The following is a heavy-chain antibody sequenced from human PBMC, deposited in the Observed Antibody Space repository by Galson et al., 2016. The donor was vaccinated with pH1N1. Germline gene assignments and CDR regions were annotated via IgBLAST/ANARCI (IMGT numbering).Heavy chain of an antibody. J-gene: IGHJ6*02. CDR1: GGTLSNSA. Sequence: SVKVSCKASGGTLSNSAVSWVRQAPGQGLEWMGGISPIFGSINYAQRFQGRVTITADIFANTAYVELRSLRSEDTAIYYCATAGPLVREILYFSYAMDVWGQGTTVTVSS. D-gene: IGHD3-10*01. CDR3: ATAGPLVREILYFSYAMDV. V-gene: IGHV1-69*06. CDR2: ISPIFGSI.